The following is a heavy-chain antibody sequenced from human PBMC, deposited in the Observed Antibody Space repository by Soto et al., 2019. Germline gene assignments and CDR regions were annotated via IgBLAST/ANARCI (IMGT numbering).Heavy chain of an antibody. CDR2: ITWRSGTI. V-gene: IGHV3-9*01. CDR3: AKEMITFGDFNYYYMDV. J-gene: IGHJ6*03. CDR1: GFTFDQYT. D-gene: IGHD3-16*01. Sequence: EVQLVESGGGLVQPGRSLRLACAASGFTFDQYTMHWVRQAPGKGLEWVSSITWRSGTIGYADSVEGRFTISRDNAKNSLYLQMNSLRGEDTALYYCAKEMITFGDFNYYYMDVWGNGTTVTVSS.